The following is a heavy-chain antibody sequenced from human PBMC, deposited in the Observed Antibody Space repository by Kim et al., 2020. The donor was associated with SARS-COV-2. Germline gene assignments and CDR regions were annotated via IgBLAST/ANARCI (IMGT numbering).Heavy chain of an antibody. CDR2: IKSKTDGGTT. J-gene: IGHJ4*02. D-gene: IGHD3-22*01. V-gene: IGHV3-15*01. Sequence: GGSLRLSCAASGFTFSNAWMSWVRQAPGKGLEWVGRIKSKTDGGTTDYAAPVKGRFTISRDDSKNTLYLQMNSLKTEDTAVYYCTTGLSPYYNDSSGYYYWGQGTLVTVSS. CDR3: TTGLSPYYNDSSGYYY. CDR1: GFTFSNAW.